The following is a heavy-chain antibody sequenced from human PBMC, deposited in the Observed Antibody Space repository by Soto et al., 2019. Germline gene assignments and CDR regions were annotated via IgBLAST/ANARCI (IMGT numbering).Heavy chain of an antibody. CDR1: GFTFSLYS. V-gene: IGHV3-48*02. D-gene: IGHD3-10*01. Sequence: EVQLVESGGGLVQPGGSLRLSCAASGFTFSLYSMSWVRQAPGKGLEWVSYISRSSTGIHYADSVKGRFTISRDDATNSMHLQMNSLRDGDTGVYYRARAVTWGLYVWGQGTTVSISS. J-gene: IGHJ6*02. CDR3: ARAVTWGLYV. CDR2: ISRSSTGI.